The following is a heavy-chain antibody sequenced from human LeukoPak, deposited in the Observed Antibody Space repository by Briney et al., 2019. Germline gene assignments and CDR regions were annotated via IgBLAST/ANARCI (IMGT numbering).Heavy chain of an antibody. CDR2: MYYSGSP. V-gene: IGHV4-39*01. D-gene: IGHD6-19*01. J-gene: IGHJ4*02. CDR1: SGSMSSSSYY. CDR3: ARSRIEVAGFYYFDY. Sequence: PSETLSLTRTVSSGSMSSSSYYWGWIRQPPGKGLEWIGSMYYSGSPYYNPSLKSRVTISVDTSKKQFSLKLTSVTAADTAAYYCARSRIEVAGFYYFDYWGQGILVTVSS.